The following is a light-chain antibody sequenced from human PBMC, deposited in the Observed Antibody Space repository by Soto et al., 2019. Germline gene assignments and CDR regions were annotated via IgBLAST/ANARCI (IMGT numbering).Light chain of an antibody. Sequence: EIVLTQSPGTLSLSPGARATLSCRASQSVSSSYFTWYQQKPGQAPRLLIYGASSRATGIPDRFSGSGSGTDFTLTISRLEPEDFAVYYCQQYGSSPRTFGQGTKVDIK. J-gene: IGKJ1*01. CDR1: QSVSSSY. CDR3: QQYGSSPRT. CDR2: GAS. V-gene: IGKV3-20*01.